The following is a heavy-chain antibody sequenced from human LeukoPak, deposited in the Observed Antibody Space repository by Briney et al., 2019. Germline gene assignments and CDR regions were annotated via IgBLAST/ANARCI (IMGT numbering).Heavy chain of an antibody. CDR1: GFTFSSYA. CDR3: ASSPSRGGSLDAFDI. CDR2: ISYDGSNK. Sequence: GGSLRLPCAASGFTFSSYAMHWVRQAPGKGLEWVAVISYDGSNKYYADSVKGRFTISRDNSKNTLYLQMNSLRAEDTAVYYCASSPSRGGSLDAFDIWGQGTMVTVSS. D-gene: IGHD2-15*01. J-gene: IGHJ3*02. V-gene: IGHV3-30-3*01.